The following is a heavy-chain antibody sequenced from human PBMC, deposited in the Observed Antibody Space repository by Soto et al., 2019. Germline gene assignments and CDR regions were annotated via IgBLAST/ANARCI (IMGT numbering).Heavy chain of an antibody. J-gene: IGHJ4*02. Sequence: QVQLQQWGAGLLKPSETLSLTCAVYGGSFSGYYWSWIRQPPGKGLEWIGEINQSGSTNYNPSLKSRVTISVDTSKNQFSLKLSSVTAADTAVYYCARGPTVLLWFGEFHFDYWGQGTLVTVSS. CDR3: ARGPTVLLWFGEFHFDY. CDR2: INQSGST. CDR1: GGSFSGYY. V-gene: IGHV4-34*01. D-gene: IGHD3-10*01.